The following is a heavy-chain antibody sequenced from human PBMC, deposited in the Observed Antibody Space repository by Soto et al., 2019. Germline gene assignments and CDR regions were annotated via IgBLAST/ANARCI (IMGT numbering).Heavy chain of an antibody. CDR1: GVTFIDAW. J-gene: IGHJ4*02. V-gene: IGHV3-15*07. D-gene: IGHD3-3*01. CDR2: IKSKTDGGTT. CDR3: ARGSRRADFWSGYFDLDY. Sequence: GGSLRLSCAASGVTFIDAWINWVRQATGKGLEWVGRIKSKTDGGTTDYAAPVKGRFTISRDDSKNTLYLQMNSLKTEDTAVYYCARGSRRADFWSGYFDLDYWGQGTLVTVSS.